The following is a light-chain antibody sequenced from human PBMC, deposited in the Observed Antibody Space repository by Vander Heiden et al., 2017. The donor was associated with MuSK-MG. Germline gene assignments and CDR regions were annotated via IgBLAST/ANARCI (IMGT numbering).Light chain of an antibody. CDR3: QQRGNWPRT. J-gene: IGKJ1*01. V-gene: IGKV3-11*01. CDR2: DAS. Sequence: EIVLTQSPDTLSLSPGERATLSCRASQSVSSYLAWYQQKPGQAPRLLIYDASNRATGIPARFSGSGSGTDFTLTISSLEPEDFAVYYCQQRGNWPRTFGQGTKVEIK. CDR1: QSVSSY.